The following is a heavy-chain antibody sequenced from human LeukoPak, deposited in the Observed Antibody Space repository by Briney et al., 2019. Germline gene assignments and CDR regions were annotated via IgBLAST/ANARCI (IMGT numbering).Heavy chain of an antibody. Sequence: SETLSLTCAVYGGSFSGYYWSWIRQPPGKGLEWIGEINHSGSTNYNPSLKSRVTISVDTSKNQFSLKLSSVTAADTAVYYCARVGYDFWSGYYTYYYYGMDVWGQGTTVTVSS. J-gene: IGHJ6*02. CDR2: INHSGST. D-gene: IGHD3-3*01. CDR1: GGSFSGYY. V-gene: IGHV4-34*01. CDR3: ARVGYDFWSGYYTYYYYGMDV.